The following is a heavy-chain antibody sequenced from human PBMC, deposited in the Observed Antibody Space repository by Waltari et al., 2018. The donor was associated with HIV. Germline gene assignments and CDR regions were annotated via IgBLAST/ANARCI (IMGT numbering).Heavy chain of an antibody. CDR2: INHSGST. CDR1: GGSFSGYY. CDR3: ARSLDITGGYWYFDL. D-gene: IGHD2-2*03. Sequence: QVQLQQWGAGLLKPSETLSLTCAVYGGSFSGYYWSWIRQPPGKGLEWIGEINHSGSTNYNPSLKSRVTISVDTSKNQFSLKLSSVTAADTAVYYCARSLDITGGYWYFDLWGRGTLVTVSS. V-gene: IGHV4-34*01. J-gene: IGHJ2*01.